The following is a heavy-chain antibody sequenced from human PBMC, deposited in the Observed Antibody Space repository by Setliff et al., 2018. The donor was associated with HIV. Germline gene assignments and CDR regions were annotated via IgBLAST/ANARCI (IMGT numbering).Heavy chain of an antibody. J-gene: IGHJ6*02. V-gene: IGHV3-74*01. CDR2: IDGDGSGT. D-gene: IGHD4-4*01. CDR3: VRDITTCWDV. Sequence: GGSLRLSCAASGFTFRNYWMRWVRQAPGKGLVWVSRIDGDGSGTSYADSVQGRFTISRDNAKNTLYLQMNSLRAEDTAVYYCVRDITTCWDVWGQGTTVTAP. CDR1: GFTFRNYW.